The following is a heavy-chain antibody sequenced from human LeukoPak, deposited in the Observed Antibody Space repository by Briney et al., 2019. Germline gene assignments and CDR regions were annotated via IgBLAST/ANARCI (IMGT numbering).Heavy chain of an antibody. J-gene: IGHJ4*02. CDR2: ISSNGGST. D-gene: IGHD3-3*01. CDR3: ARGDTLYYDFWSGFSDY. Sequence: GSLRLSCAASGFTFSSYAMHWVRQAPGKGLEYVSAISSNGGSTYYANSVKGRFTISRDNSKNTLYLQMGSLRAEDMAVYYCARGDTLYYDFWSGFSDYCGQGTLVTVSS. CDR1: GFTFSSYA. V-gene: IGHV3-64*01.